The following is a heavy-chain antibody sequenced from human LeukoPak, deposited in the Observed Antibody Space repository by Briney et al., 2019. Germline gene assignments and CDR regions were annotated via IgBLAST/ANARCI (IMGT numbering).Heavy chain of an antibody. CDR3: ARVGDHFHWFLDL. J-gene: IGHJ2*01. D-gene: IGHD2-21*01. CDR2: LYGGSDT. V-gene: IGHV3-53*01. CDR1: GFSVSTNY. Sequence: PGGSLRLSCAASGFSVSTNYMNWVRQAPGKGLEWVSILYGGSDTYYSDSVKGRFTISRDDSRNTLFLHMSSLKAEDTAIYYCARVGDHFHWFLDLWGRGTLVGVSS.